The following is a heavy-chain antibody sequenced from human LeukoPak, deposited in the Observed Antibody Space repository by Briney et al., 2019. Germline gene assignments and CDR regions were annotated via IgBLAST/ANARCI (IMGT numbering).Heavy chain of an antibody. Sequence: PSETLSLTCAVYGGSFSGYYWSWIRQPPGKGLEWIGEINHSGSTNYNPSLKSRVTISVDTSKNQFSLELSSVTAADTAVYYCARSVLAVAGLFDYWGQGTLVTVSS. V-gene: IGHV4-34*01. J-gene: IGHJ4*02. D-gene: IGHD6-19*01. CDR2: INHSGST. CDR3: ARSVLAVAGLFDY. CDR1: GGSFSGYY.